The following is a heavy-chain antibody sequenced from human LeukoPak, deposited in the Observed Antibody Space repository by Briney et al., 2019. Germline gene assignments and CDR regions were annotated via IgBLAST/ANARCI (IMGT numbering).Heavy chain of an antibody. CDR3: ARVPRLWGSYRNAFDI. CDR1: GGTFISYA. V-gene: IGHV1-69*05. CDR2: IIPIFGTA. D-gene: IGHD3-16*02. Sequence: ASVKVSCKASGGTFISYAISWVRQAPGQGLEWMGRIIPIFGTANYEQKFQGRVTITTDDSTSTAYMELSSLRSEDTAVYYCARVPRLWGSYRNAFDICGQGTMVTVSS. J-gene: IGHJ3*02.